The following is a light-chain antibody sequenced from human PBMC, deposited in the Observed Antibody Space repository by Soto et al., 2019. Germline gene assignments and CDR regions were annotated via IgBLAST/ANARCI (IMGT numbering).Light chain of an antibody. CDR3: QQCGSSPLT. CDR1: QSVSSSY. Sequence: EIVLTQSPGTLSLSPGERATLSCRASQSVSSSYLAWYQQKPGQAPRLLIYGASSRATGIPDRFSDSGSGTDFTLTISRLEPEDFAVYYCQQCGSSPLTFGGGTKVEIK. CDR2: GAS. J-gene: IGKJ4*01. V-gene: IGKV3-20*01.